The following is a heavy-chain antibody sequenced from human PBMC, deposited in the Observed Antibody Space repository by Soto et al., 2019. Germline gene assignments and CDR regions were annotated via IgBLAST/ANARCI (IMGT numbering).Heavy chain of an antibody. J-gene: IGHJ6*02. D-gene: IGHD4-17*01. CDR1: GGSIGSGGYS. CDR2: IYHSGTT. CDR3: ARAHYGDYGYGMDV. Sequence: SETLSLTCAVSGGSIGSGGYSWSWIRQPPGKGLEWIGYIYHSGTTYYNPSLKSRVTISVDRSKNQFSLKLSSVTAADTAVYYCARAHYGDYGYGMDVWGQGTTVTVSS. V-gene: IGHV4-30-2*01.